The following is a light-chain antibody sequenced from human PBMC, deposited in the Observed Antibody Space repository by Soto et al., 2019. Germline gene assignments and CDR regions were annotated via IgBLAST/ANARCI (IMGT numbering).Light chain of an antibody. CDR3: QQYESSRT. J-gene: IGKJ1*01. CDR2: GAP. V-gene: IGKV3-20*01. Sequence: EIVLTQSPGTLSLSPGDRATLSCRASQSVSSTCLAWYQQKPGQAPRVVIYGAPTRATGIPDRFSGSGSGTHFTLTISRLEPEDFAVYYCQQYESSRTFGQGTKVEMK. CDR1: QSVSSTC.